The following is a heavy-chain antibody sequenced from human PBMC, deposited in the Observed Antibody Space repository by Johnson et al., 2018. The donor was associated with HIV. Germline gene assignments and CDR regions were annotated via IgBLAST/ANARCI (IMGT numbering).Heavy chain of an antibody. D-gene: IGHD6-19*01. V-gene: IGHV3-53*01. Sequence: VQLVESGGGVVQPGRSLRLSCAASGFTVSSNHMRWVRQAPGKGLEWVSVIYRGGSTYYADSVKGRFTISRDNSKNTLYLQMNSLRAEDTALYYCARRGGSGWSAFDIWGQGTIVTVSS. CDR1: GFTVSSNH. J-gene: IGHJ3*02. CDR2: IYRGGST. CDR3: ARRGGSGWSAFDI.